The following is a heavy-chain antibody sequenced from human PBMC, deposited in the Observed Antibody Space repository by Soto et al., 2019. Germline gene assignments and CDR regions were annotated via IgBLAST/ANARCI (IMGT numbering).Heavy chain of an antibody. CDR3: AREGGYCISTSCYLWFDP. CDR2: INAGNGNT. Sequence: ASVKVSCKASGYTFTSYAMHWVRQAPGQRLEWMGWINAGNGNTKYSQKFQGRVTITRDTSASTAYMELSSLRSEDTAVYYCAREGGYCISTSCYLWFDPWGQGTLVTVSS. D-gene: IGHD2-2*01. CDR1: GYTFTSYA. J-gene: IGHJ5*02. V-gene: IGHV1-3*01.